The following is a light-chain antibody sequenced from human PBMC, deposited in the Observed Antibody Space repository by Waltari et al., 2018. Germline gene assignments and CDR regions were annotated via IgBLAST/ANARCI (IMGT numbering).Light chain of an antibody. CDR1: HSVGTS. J-gene: IGKJ5*01. V-gene: IGKV3-15*01. CDR3: QQYDSWPRT. Sequence: EVVMTQSPATLSLSPGEGATRSCRASHSVGTSLAWYQQKPGQAPTFLIYGATTRATGVPARFSGSGSGTEFTLTISSLRSEDFAIYYCQQYDSWPRTFGQGTRLEIK. CDR2: GAT.